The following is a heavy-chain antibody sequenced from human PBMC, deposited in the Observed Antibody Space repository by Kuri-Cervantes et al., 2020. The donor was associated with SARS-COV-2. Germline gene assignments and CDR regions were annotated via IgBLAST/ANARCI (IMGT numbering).Heavy chain of an antibody. CDR3: ARHFYCWIRNYYYGMDV. D-gene: IGHD2/OR15-2a*01. J-gene: IGHJ6*02. Sequence: SDTLSLTCTVSGYSISSGYYWGWIRQPPGKGLEWIVSIYHSGSTYYNPPLKSRVTISVDTSKTQFTLKLSSVTAADTAVYYCARHFYCWIRNYYYGMDVWGQGTMVTVSS. CDR2: IYHSGST. CDR1: GYSISSGYY. V-gene: IGHV4-38-2*02.